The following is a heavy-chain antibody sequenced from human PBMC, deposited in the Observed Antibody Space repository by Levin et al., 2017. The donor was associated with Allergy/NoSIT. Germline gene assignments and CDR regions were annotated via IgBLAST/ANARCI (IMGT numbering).Heavy chain of an antibody. CDR2: IYPGDSDT. CDR3: ARHSMGDDDQITDPLWD. Sequence: GESLKISCKGSGYSFTSYWIGWVRQMPGKGLEWMGIIYPGDSDTRYSPSFQGQVTISADKSISTAYLQWSSLKASDTAMYYCARHSMGDDDQITDPLWDWGQGTLVTVSS. D-gene: IGHD1-20*01. CDR1: GYSFTSYW. J-gene: IGHJ4*02. V-gene: IGHV5-51*01.